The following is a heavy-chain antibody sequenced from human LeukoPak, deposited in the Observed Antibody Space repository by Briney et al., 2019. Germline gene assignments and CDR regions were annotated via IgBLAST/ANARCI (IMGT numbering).Heavy chain of an antibody. CDR2: IYPGDSDT. CDR1: GYSFTSYW. CDR3: ARHSSVSDFWSGYFTATDY. J-gene: IGHJ4*02. V-gene: IGHV5-51*01. Sequence: GESLKISCKGSGYSFTSYWIGWVRQMPGKGLEWMGIIYPGDSDTRYSPSFQGRVTISADKSISTAYLQWSSLKASDTAMYYCARHSSVSDFWSGYFTATDYWGQGTLVTVSS. D-gene: IGHD3-3*01.